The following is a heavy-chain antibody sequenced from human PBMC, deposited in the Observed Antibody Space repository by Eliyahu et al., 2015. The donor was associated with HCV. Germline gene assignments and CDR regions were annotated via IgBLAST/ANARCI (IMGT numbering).Heavy chain of an antibody. D-gene: IGHD2-2*01. CDR3: AREGGYCSSTSCYDAFDI. CDR2: ISSSGSTI. Sequence: EVQLVESGGGLVQPGGSLRLSCAASGFXFSSXEMNWVRQAPGKGLEGVSYISSSGSTIYYADSVKGRFTISRDNAKNSLYLQMNSLRAEDTAVYYCAREGGYCSSTSCYDAFDIWGQGTMVTVSS. J-gene: IGHJ3*02. V-gene: IGHV3-48*03. CDR1: GFXFSSXE.